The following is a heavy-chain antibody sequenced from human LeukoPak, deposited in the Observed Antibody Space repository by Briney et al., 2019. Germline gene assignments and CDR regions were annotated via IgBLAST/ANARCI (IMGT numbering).Heavy chain of an antibody. V-gene: IGHV4-34*01. D-gene: IGHD2-21*02. CDR3: ARRRLVTDY. Sequence: PGGSLRLSCTVSGFTLSSYEMSWIRQPPGKGLEWIGEINHSGSTNYNPSLKSRVTISVDTSKNQFSLKLSSVTAADTAVYYCARRRLVTDYWGQGTLVTVSS. CDR2: INHSGST. J-gene: IGHJ4*02. CDR1: GFTLSSYE.